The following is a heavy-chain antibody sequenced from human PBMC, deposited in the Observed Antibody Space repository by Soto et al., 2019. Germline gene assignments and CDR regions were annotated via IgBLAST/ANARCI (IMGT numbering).Heavy chain of an antibody. CDR2: ISGSGDST. D-gene: IGHD4-4*01. CDR3: AKEHYNRYYYYGMDV. Sequence: GGSLRLSCAASGFTFSSYAMSWVRQAPGKGLEWVSAISGSGDSTYYADSVKGRFTISRDNSKNTLYLQMNSLRAEDTAIYYCAKEHYNRYYYYGMDVWGQGTTVTVSS. V-gene: IGHV3-23*01. CDR1: GFTFSSYA. J-gene: IGHJ6*02.